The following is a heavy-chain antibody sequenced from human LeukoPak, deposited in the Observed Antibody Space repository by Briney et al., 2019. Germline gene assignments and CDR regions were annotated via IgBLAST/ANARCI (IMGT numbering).Heavy chain of an antibody. CDR1: GFTFSSYG. J-gene: IGHJ5*02. V-gene: IGHV3-33*01. Sequence: PGRSLRLSCAASGFTFSSYGMHWVRQAPGKGLEWVAVIWYDGSNKYYGDSVKGRFTISRDNSKNTLYLQMNSLRAEDTAVYYCARDHAIAVAGTGFDPWGQGTLVTVSS. CDR3: ARDHAIAVAGTGFDP. CDR2: IWYDGSNK. D-gene: IGHD6-19*01.